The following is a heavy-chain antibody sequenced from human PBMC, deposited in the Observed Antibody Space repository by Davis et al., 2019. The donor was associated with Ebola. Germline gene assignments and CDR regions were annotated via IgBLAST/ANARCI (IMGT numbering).Heavy chain of an antibody. D-gene: IGHD6-6*01. Sequence: GESLKISCAASGFIFRDYCMHWVRQAPGKGLEWVAMTSYDETNIHFADSVQGRFTISRDDSKNAVYLQMNSLRAEDTAVYYLAGEERGSSFGYWGQGTLVTVSS. CDR3: AGEERGSSFGY. CDR2: TSYDETNI. J-gene: IGHJ4*02. CDR1: GFIFRDYC. V-gene: IGHV3-30*03.